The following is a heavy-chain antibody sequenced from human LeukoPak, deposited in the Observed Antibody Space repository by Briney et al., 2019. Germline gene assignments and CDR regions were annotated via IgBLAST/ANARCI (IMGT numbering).Heavy chain of an antibody. CDR1: GFTFDDYG. CDR3: ARGIRFLEWLSGFNY. CDR2: INWNGGST. V-gene: IGHV3-20*04. Sequence: GGSLRLSCAVSGFTFDDYGMSWVRQAPGKGLEWVSGINWNGGSTGYADSVKGRFTISRDNAKNSLYLQMNSLRVEDTALYYCARGIRFLEWLSGFNYWGQGILVTVSS. J-gene: IGHJ4*02. D-gene: IGHD3-3*01.